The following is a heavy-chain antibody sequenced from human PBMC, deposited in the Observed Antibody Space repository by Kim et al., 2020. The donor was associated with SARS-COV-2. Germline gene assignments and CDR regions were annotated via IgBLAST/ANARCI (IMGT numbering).Heavy chain of an antibody. CDR2: INPSGGST. J-gene: IGHJ3*02. D-gene: IGHD1-26*01. CDR1: GYTFTSYY. V-gene: IGHV1-46*01. CDR3: AREGGVVGELRSDAFDI. Sequence: ASVKVSCKASGYTFTSYYMHWVRQAPGQGLEWMGIINPSGGSTSYAQKFQGRVTMTRDTSTSTVYMELSSLRSEDTAVYYCAREGGVVGELRSDAFDIWGQGTMVTVSS.